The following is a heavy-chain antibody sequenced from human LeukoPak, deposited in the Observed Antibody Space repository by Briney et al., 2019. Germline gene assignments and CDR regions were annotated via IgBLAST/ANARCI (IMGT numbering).Heavy chain of an antibody. J-gene: IGHJ6*03. CDR1: GYTFTSYY. CDR3: ASSYYDILTGYWWYYMDV. CDR2: INPSGGST. V-gene: IGHV1-46*01. Sequence: ASVEVSCKASGYTFTSYYMHWVRQAPGQGLGWMGIINPSGGSTSYAQKFQGRVSMTRDTSTSTVYMELSSLRSEDTAVYYCASSYYDILTGYWWYYMDVWGKGTTVTISS. D-gene: IGHD3-9*01.